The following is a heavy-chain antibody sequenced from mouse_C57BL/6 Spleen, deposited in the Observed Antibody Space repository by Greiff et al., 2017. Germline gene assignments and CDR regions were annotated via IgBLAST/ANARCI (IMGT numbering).Heavy chain of an antibody. CDR3: ANHYYGSSTGYFDV. Sequence: EVKLMESGPELVKPGASVKISCKASGYSFTGYYMNWVKQSPEKSLEWIGEINPSTGGTTYNQKFKAKATLTVDKSSSTAYMQLKSLTSEDSAVYYCANHYYGSSTGYFDVWGTGTTVTVSS. V-gene: IGHV1-42*01. D-gene: IGHD1-1*01. J-gene: IGHJ1*03. CDR2: INPSTGGT. CDR1: GYSFTGYY.